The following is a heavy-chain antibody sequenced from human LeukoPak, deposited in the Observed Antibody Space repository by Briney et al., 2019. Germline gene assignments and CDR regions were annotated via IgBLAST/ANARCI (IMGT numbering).Heavy chain of an antibody. D-gene: IGHD6-13*01. CDR1: GYTFTSYG. CDR3: ARSIKDSSSWYAYYYYMDV. V-gene: IGHV1-18*01. Sequence: ASVKVSCKASGYTFTSYGISWVRQAPGQGLEWMGWISAYNGNTNYAQKLQGRVTMTTDTSTSTAYMELRSLRSDDTAVYYCARSIKDSSSWYAYYYYMDVWGKGTTVTISS. J-gene: IGHJ6*03. CDR2: ISAYNGNT.